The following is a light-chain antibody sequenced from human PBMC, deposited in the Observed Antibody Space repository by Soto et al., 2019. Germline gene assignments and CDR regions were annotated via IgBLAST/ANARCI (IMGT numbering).Light chain of an antibody. J-gene: IGKJ2*01. Sequence: DIQMTQSPSSLSASVGDRVTITCRASQTISTYLNWYQQNPGKAPKLLIYAASNLQNGVPSRFSGSGSGTEFTLTISSLQPEDFATYYFQKSSSIPYTFGQGTKLEIK. V-gene: IGKV1-39*01. CDR1: QTISTY. CDR2: AAS. CDR3: QKSSSIPYT.